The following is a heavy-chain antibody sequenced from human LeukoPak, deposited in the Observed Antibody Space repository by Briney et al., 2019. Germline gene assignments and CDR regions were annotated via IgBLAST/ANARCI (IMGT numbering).Heavy chain of an antibody. CDR3: ARVGDYSPRGWFDP. CDR2: SNPSGGST. Sequence: ASVKVSCKASGYTFTGYYMHWVRQAPGQGLEWMGISNPSGGSTTYAQKFQGRVTMTRDMSTRTLYMELSSLRSEDTAFYYCARVGDYSPRGWFDPWGQGTLVTVSS. CDR1: GYTFTGYY. J-gene: IGHJ5*02. D-gene: IGHD4-11*01. V-gene: IGHV1-46*01.